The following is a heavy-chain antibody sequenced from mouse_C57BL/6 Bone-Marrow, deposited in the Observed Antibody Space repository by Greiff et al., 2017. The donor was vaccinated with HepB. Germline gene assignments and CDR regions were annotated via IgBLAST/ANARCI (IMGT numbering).Heavy chain of an antibody. Sequence: EVQLQQSGAELVRPGASVKLSCTASGFNIKDDYMHWVKQSPEQGLEWIGWIDPENGDTEYASKFQGKATITADTSSNTAFLQLSSLTSEDTAVYYCTTYCYYAMDYWGQGTSVTVSS. CDR1: GFNIKDDY. CDR2: IDPENGDT. CDR3: TTYCYYAMDY. V-gene: IGHV14-4*01. J-gene: IGHJ4*01.